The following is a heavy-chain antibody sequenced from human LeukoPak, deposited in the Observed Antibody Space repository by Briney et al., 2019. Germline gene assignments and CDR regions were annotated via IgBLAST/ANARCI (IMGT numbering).Heavy chain of an antibody. D-gene: IGHD3-10*01. Sequence: ASVKVSCKASGYTFTDYYIHWVRQAPGRGLEWMGWINPNSGSTNYAQKFQGRVTMTRDTSVSTAYMEMSRLISDDAATYYCARDREGGSGTFDWGQGTLVTVSS. CDR3: ARDREGGSGTFD. CDR2: INPNSGST. CDR1: GYTFTDYY. J-gene: IGHJ4*02. V-gene: IGHV1-2*02.